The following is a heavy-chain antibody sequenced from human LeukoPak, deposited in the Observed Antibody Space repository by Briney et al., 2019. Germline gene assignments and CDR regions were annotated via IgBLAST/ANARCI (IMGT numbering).Heavy chain of an antibody. D-gene: IGHD4-17*01. CDR3: ATSTTVTTDYFDY. CDR1: GGSISSYY. J-gene: IGHJ4*02. V-gene: IGHV4-59*08. CDR2: IYYSGST. Sequence: SDTLSLTCTVSGGSISSYYWSWIRQPPGKGLEWIGYIYYSGSTNYNPSLKSRVTISVDTSKNQFSLKLSSVTAADTAVYYCATSTTVTTDYFDYWGQGTLVTVSS.